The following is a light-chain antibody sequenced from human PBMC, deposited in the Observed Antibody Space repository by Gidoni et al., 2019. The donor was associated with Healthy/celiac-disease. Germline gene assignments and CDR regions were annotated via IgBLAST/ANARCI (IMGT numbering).Light chain of an antibody. CDR2: QDN. Sequence: SYELTQPPSVSVSPGQTASITCSGDKLGDKYDCWYEQKPGQSHVLVIYQDNKRPSGIPERFSGSNSGNTATLTISGTQAMDEADYYCQAWDSSTVVFGGGTKLTVL. CDR3: QAWDSSTVV. CDR1: KLGDKY. J-gene: IGLJ2*01. V-gene: IGLV3-1*01.